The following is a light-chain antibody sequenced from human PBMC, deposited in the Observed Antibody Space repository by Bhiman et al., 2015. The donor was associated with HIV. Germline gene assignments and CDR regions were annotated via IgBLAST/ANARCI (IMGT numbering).Light chain of an antibody. V-gene: IGLV2-14*03. J-gene: IGLJ1*01. Sequence: QSALTQPASVSAAPGQSVTISCTGTSDDVGPYDYVSWYQHHAGRIPRLIIYDVVRRPSGVSGRFSGSKSGNTASLTISGLQAEDEADYYCSSLTSSLTYVFGTGTNVTVL. CDR2: DVV. CDR3: SSLTSSLTYV. CDR1: SDDVGPYDY.